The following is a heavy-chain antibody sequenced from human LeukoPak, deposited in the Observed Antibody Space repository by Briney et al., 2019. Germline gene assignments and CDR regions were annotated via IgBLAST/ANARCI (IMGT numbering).Heavy chain of an antibody. V-gene: IGHV4-39*07. Sequence: SETLSLTCTVSGGSISSSSYYWGWIRQPPEKGLEWIGSIYYSGSTYYNPSLKSRVTISVDTSKNQFSLKLSSVTAADTAVYYCAREGHDSSGYYSGSFDYWGQGTLVTVSS. CDR3: AREGHDSSGYYSGSFDY. D-gene: IGHD3-22*01. CDR2: IYYSGST. J-gene: IGHJ4*02. CDR1: GGSISSSSYY.